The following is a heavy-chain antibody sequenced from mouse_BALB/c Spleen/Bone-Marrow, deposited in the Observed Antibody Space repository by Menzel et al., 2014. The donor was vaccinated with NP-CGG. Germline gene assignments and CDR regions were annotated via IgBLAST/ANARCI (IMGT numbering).Heavy chain of an antibody. CDR3: ARVTSSAVGAMDY. Sequence: QVQLQQSGPGLVAPSQSLSITCTVSGFSLTNYGVHWVRQPPGKGLEWLGVIWAGGSTNYNSALMSRLSISKDNSKSQVFLKMISLQTDDKAMYYCARVTSSAVGAMDYWGQGTSVTVSS. CDR1: GFSLTNYG. D-gene: IGHD3-2*02. J-gene: IGHJ4*01. CDR2: IWAGGST. V-gene: IGHV2-9*02.